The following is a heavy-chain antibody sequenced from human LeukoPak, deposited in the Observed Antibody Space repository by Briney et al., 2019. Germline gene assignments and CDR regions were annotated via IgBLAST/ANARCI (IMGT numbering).Heavy chain of an antibody. J-gene: IGHJ4*02. V-gene: IGHV3-23*01. Sequence: PGGSLRLSCAASGFTFSSYGMSWVRQAPGKGLEWVSAISGNGGNTYYADSVKGRFTISRDNSKNTLYLQMNSLRAEDTAVYYCAKDLSPGHYWGQGTLVTVSS. CDR2: ISGNGGNT. D-gene: IGHD2/OR15-2a*01. CDR1: GFTFSSYG. CDR3: AKDLSPGHY.